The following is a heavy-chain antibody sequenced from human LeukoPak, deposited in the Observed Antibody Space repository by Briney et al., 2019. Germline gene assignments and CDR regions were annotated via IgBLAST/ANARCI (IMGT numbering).Heavy chain of an antibody. J-gene: IGHJ4*02. D-gene: IGHD2-8*02. CDR2: TRNKANSYTT. V-gene: IGHV3-72*01. CDR3: ARFYWAFDY. CDR1: GFTFSDHY. Sequence: GGSLRLSCAASGFTFSDHYMDWVRQAPGKGLEWVGRTRNKANSYTTEYAASVEGRFTISRDDSKNSLYLQMNSLKTEDTAVYYCARFYWAFDYWGQGTLVTVSS.